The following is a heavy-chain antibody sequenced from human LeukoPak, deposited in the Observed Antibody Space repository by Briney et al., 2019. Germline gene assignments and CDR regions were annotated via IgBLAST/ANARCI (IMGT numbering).Heavy chain of an antibody. CDR1: GFTFSSYN. V-gene: IGHV3-21*01. Sequence: GGSLRLSCAASGFTFSSYNMNWVRQAPGKGLEWVSSISRSSTYIYYADSVKGRFTISRDNAKNSLYLQMNSLRAEDTAVYYCARISMSAMGAYYYYYMDVWGKGTTVTISS. CDR2: ISRSSTYI. CDR3: ARISMSAMGAYYYYYMDV. D-gene: IGHD3-10*02. J-gene: IGHJ6*03.